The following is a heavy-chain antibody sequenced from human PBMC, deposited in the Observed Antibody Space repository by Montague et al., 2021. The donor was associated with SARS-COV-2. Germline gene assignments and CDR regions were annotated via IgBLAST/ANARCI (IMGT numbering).Heavy chain of an antibody. V-gene: IGHV4-34*01. D-gene: IGHD2-15*01. CDR1: GGSFIGYY. J-gene: IGHJ4*02. CDR2: INHRGST. CDR3: ARGSVDIVVVVAATPPYFDC. Sequence: SETLSLTCAVYGGSFIGYYWSWIRQPPGKGLVWIGEINHRGSTDYNPSLKSRVTISVDTSKNQFSLKLSSVTAADTAVYYCARGSVDIVVVVAATPPYFDCWGQGTLVTVSS.